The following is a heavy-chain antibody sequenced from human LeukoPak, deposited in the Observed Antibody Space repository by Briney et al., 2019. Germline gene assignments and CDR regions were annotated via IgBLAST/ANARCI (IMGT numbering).Heavy chain of an antibody. J-gene: IGHJ3*02. CDR3: ARLGVLADAFDI. CDR2: IYYSGST. CDR1: GGSFSGYY. V-gene: IGHV4-39*01. D-gene: IGHD2-15*01. Sequence: SETLSLTCAVYGGSFSGYYWGWIRQPPGKGLEWIGSIYYSGSTYYNPSLKSRVTISVDTSKNQFSLKLSSVTAADTAVYYCARLGVLADAFDICGQGTVVTVSS.